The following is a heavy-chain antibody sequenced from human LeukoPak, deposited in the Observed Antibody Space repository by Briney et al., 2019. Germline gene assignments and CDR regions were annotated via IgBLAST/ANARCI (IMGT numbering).Heavy chain of an antibody. V-gene: IGHV3-30*02. J-gene: IGHJ3*02. D-gene: IGHD6-13*01. Sequence: GGSLRLSCVASGFSFIDYGMHWVRQAPGKGLEWVAFIRYDGSNKYYADSVKGRFTISRDNSKNTLYLQMNSLSPEDTAVYYCARAAGLRPFDIWGQGTMVTVSS. CDR3: ARAAGLRPFDI. CDR2: IRYDGSNK. CDR1: GFSFIDYG.